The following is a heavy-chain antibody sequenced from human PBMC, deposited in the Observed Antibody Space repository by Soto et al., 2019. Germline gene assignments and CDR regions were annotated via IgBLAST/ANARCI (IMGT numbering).Heavy chain of an antibody. CDR1: GGSFSGYY. CDR2: INHAEST. V-gene: IGHV4-34*01. Sequence: PSETLSLTCAVFGGSFSGYYWSWIRQPPGKGLEWIGEINHAESTNYNPSLKSRVTISIDTSKSQFSLKLTSVTAADTAVYFCARGPQVMVMLDAFDYWGQGTPVTVSS. CDR3: ARGPQVMVMLDAFDY. J-gene: IGHJ4*02. D-gene: IGHD2-21*01.